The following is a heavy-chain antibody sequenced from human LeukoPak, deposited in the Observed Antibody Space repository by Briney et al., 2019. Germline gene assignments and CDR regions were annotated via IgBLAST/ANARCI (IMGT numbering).Heavy chain of an antibody. CDR1: GYTFTGYY. J-gene: IGHJ4*01. CDR3: ARPRPPIPPRRPYYFAY. CDR2: INPNSGGT. Sequence: GASVKVSCKASGYTFTGYYMHWVRQAPGQGLEWMGRINPNSGGTNYAQKFQGRVTMTRDTSISTAYMELSRLRSDDTAVYYCARPRPPIPPRRPYYFAYGAQEPRS. V-gene: IGHV1-2*06. D-gene: IGHD1-14*01.